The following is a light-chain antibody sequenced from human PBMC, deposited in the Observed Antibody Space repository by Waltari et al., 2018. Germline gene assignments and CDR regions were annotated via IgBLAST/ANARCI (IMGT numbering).Light chain of an antibody. CDR3: QSYDASVI. J-gene: IGLJ2*01. Sequence: FMLTQPHSVSESPGKTVSISCTRSSGSIARNYVQWYQQRPGSAPTIVIYEDDQRPSGVPDRFSVSIDRSSNSASLTISWLETEDEADYYCQSYDASVIFGGGTRLTVL. V-gene: IGLV6-57*03. CDR1: SGSIARNY. CDR2: EDD.